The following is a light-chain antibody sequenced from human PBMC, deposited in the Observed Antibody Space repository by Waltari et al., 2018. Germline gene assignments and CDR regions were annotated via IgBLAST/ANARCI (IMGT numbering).Light chain of an antibody. CDR2: AAS. CDR1: QGISNY. Sequence: DIQMTQSPSSLSASVGDRVTIPCRASQGISNYLAWYQQKPGKVPKLLIYAASTLQSGVPSRFSGSGSGTDFTLTISSLQAEDVAVYYCQQYYSTPYTFGQGTKLEIK. CDR3: QQYYSTPYT. J-gene: IGKJ2*01. V-gene: IGKV1-27*01.